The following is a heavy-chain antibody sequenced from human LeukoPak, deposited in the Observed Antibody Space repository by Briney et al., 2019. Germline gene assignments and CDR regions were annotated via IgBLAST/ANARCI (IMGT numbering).Heavy chain of an antibody. J-gene: IGHJ5*02. Sequence: SETLSLTCAVYGGSFSGYYWSWIRQPPGKGLEWIGEINHSGSTNYNPSLKSRVTISVDTSKNQFSLKLSSVTAAGTAVYYCARESRMTGGYVTNWFDPWGQGTLVTVSS. CDR3: ARESRMTGGYVTNWFDP. D-gene: IGHD5-12*01. CDR2: INHSGST. CDR1: GGSFSGYY. V-gene: IGHV4-34*01.